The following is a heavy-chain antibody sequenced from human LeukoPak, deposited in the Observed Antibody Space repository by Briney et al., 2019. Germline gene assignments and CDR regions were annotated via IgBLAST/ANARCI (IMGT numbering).Heavy chain of an antibody. J-gene: IGHJ4*02. CDR3: ARGVMLRGTLDY. D-gene: IGHD3-10*01. Sequence: ASVKVSCKASGYTFTSYDINWVRQATGQGLEWMGWMNPNSGNTGYAQKFQGRVTITADESTSTAYMEVSSLRSEDTAVYYCARGVMLRGTLDYWGQGTLVTVSS. CDR1: GYTFTSYD. V-gene: IGHV1-8*03. CDR2: MNPNSGNT.